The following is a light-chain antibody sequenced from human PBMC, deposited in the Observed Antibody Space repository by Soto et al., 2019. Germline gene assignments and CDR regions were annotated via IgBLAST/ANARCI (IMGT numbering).Light chain of an antibody. CDR1: QSVSSSY. CDR3: QHYGSLVLT. Sequence: EIVLTQSPATLSLSPGERATLSCRASQSVSSSYLAWYQQKPGQAPRLLIYGASSRATGIPHRFSGSGSGTDFTLTISRLEPEDFAVYYCQHYGSLVLTFGGGTKVEIK. J-gene: IGKJ4*01. CDR2: GAS. V-gene: IGKV3-20*01.